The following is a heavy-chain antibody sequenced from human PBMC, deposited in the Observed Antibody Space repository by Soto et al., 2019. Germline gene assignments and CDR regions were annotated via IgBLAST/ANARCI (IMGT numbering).Heavy chain of an antibody. CDR1: GYTFTDYY. CDR2: IKPSDSST. Sequence: AASVKVSCKAVGYTFTDYYIHWVRQAPGQGLEWMGLIKPSDSSTTYAQKFQGRVTMTRDTSTSTVYMELTSLRSDDTAVYYCARDAQIGRGYSVYETYWGQGTLVTVS. D-gene: IGHD5-12*01. V-gene: IGHV1-46*01. CDR3: ARDAQIGRGYSVYETY. J-gene: IGHJ4*01.